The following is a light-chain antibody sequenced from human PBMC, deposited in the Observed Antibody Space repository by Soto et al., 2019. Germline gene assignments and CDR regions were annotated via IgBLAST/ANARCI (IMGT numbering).Light chain of an antibody. V-gene: IGKV3-15*01. J-gene: IGKJ5*01. CDR1: QSVSSN. CDR2: GAS. CDR3: QQYNNWIT. Sequence: SPATLSVSPGERATLSCRASQSVSSNLAWYQRKPGQAPRLLIYGASTRATGIPARFSGSGSGTEFTLTISSLQSEDFAVYYCQQYNNWITFGQGTRLEIK.